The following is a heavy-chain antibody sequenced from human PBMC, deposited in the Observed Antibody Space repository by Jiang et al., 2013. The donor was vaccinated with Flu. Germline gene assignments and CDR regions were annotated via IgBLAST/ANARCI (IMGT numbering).Heavy chain of an antibody. J-gene: IGHJ3*01. CDR1: GMTLSSHA. CDR2: ISYRGETT. CDR3: AKSVFSQLQYVGLDV. Sequence: VQLVESGGRSVQPGGSLRLSCAASGMTLSSHAMSWVRQAPGKGLEWVSVISYRGETTHYADSVKGRFTISRDISKDTVYLQMNSLRVEDTAIYFXAKSVFSQLQYVGLDV. V-gene: IGHV3-23*04. D-gene: IGHD5-24*01.